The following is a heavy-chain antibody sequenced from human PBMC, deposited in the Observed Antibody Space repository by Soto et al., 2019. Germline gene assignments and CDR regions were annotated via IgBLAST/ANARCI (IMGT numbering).Heavy chain of an antibody. CDR1: GGSIDGSSYY. J-gene: IGHJ6*02. CDR2: RYNSWTT. V-gene: IGHV4-39*01. D-gene: IGHD6-13*01. CDR3: VTHSYSSPTAYPYGMDV. Sequence: ETLCLTCTVSGGSIDGSSYYWAWIRQPPGKGLEWIGGRYNSWTTIYNPSLESRLTISVDASKNQLSLKVTSVIAADTAVYYCVTHSYSSPTAYPYGMDVWGQGTTVTVYS.